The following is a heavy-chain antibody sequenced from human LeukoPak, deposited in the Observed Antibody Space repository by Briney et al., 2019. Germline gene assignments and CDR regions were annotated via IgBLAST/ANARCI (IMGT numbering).Heavy chain of an antibody. Sequence: GASVKVSCKASGGTFSSYAISWVRQAPGRGLEWMGGIIPIFGTANYAQKFQGRVTITADESTSTAYMELSSLRSEDTAVYYCASRRGWPPRGLPAAMPGRYYYYGMDVWGQGTTVTVSS. CDR1: GGTFSSYA. V-gene: IGHV1-69*13. CDR2: IIPIFGTA. CDR3: ASRRGWPPRGLPAAMPGRYYYYGMDV. J-gene: IGHJ6*02. D-gene: IGHD2-2*01.